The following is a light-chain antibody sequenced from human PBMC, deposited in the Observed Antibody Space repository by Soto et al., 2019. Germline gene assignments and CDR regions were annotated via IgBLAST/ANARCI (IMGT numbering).Light chain of an antibody. CDR2: DTS. J-gene: IGKJ5*01. V-gene: IGKV3D-20*02. CDR1: QSLTNSF. CDR3: QQRSDWPLT. Sequence: IVLTQYQGNLSLSPGERATLSCRASQSLTNSFIAWYQQKHGQAPRLVIYDTSSRATGIPDRFSGSGSGTDVTITISRLETEDGAVYYCQQRSDWPLTFCQGTRLEIK.